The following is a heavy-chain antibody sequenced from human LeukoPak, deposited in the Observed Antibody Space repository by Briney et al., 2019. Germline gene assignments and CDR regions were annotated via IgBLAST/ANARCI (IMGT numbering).Heavy chain of an antibody. CDR3: AKEAGITYDY. V-gene: IGHV3-23*01. CDR1: GFTFSSYA. CDR2: ISGSGGST. Sequence: GGSLRLSCVASGFTFSSYAMSWVRQAPGKGLEWVSTISGSGGSTYYADSVKGRFTISRGNSQNTLYLLMNSLRAEDTAVYYCAKEAGITYDYWGQGTLVTVSS. D-gene: IGHD3-10*01. J-gene: IGHJ4*02.